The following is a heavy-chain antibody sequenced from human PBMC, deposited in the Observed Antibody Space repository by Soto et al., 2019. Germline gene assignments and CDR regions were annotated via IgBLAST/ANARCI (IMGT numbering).Heavy chain of an antibody. CDR3: ERMSTTTSFYYGMDV. J-gene: IGHJ6*02. CDR1: GNSFISYW. CDR2: IYPGDSDT. D-gene: IGHD1-26*01. V-gene: IGHV5-51*01. Sequence: GDSLKSSCEVSGNSFISYWIARVRQMPGKGLEWMGTIYPGDSDTKYSPSFQGQVTISAEKSINTAYLQWRSLKASDTAMFYCERMSTTTSFYYGMDVWGQGTTVTVYS.